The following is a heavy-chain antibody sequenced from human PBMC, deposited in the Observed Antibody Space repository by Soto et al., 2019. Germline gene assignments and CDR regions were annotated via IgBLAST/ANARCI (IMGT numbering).Heavy chain of an antibody. CDR3: ARLATADIVLVPAAMAPYYFDY. D-gene: IGHD2-2*01. Sequence: ASVKVSCKTSGYTFTNFGLSWVRQAPGQGLEWMGWISAYNGNTNYAQNFQGRVTMTTDTSTSTAYMELRSLRSDDTAVYYCARLATADIVLVPAAMAPYYFDYWGQGTLVTVSS. CDR1: GYTFTNFG. J-gene: IGHJ4*02. CDR2: ISAYNGNT. V-gene: IGHV1-18*01.